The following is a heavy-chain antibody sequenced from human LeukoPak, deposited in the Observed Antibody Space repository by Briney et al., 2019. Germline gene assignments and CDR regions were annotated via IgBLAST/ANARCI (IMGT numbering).Heavy chain of an antibody. D-gene: IGHD1-26*01. V-gene: IGHV6-1*01. Sequence: SQTLSLTCAISGDSVSSNSAVWNWIRQSPSTGLEWLGRTYYRSTWYYDYAVSVKSRIIVNPDTSKNQFSLQLDSVTPEDTAVYYCARGGSYFDYWGRGSLVTVSS. CDR3: ARGGSYFDY. CDR1: GDSVSSNSAV. J-gene: IGHJ4*02. CDR2: TYYRSTWYY.